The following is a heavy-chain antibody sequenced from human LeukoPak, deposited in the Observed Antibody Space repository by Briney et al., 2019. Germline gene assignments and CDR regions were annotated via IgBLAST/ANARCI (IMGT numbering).Heavy chain of an antibody. V-gene: IGHV1-8*01. CDR3: AREGDTAMVRGNYYYYYYMDV. J-gene: IGHJ6*03. CDR1: GYTFTSYD. CDR2: MNPNSGNT. D-gene: IGHD5-18*01. Sequence: GASVKVSCKASGYTFTSYDINWVRQATGQGLEWMGWMNPNSGNTGYAQKFQGRVTMTRNTSISTAYMELSSLRSEDTAVYYCAREGDTAMVRGNYYYYYYMDVWGKGTTVTVSS.